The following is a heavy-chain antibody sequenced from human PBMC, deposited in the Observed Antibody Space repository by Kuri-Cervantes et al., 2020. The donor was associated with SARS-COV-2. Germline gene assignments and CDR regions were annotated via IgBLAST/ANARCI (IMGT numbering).Heavy chain of an antibody. CDR1: GFTFSSYG. V-gene: IGHV3-33*08. D-gene: IGHD2-2*01. J-gene: IGHJ4*02. CDR2: IWYDGSNK. Sequence: GESLKISCAASGFTFSSYGMHWVRQAPGKGLEWVAVIWYDGSNKYCADSVKGRFTISRDNSKSTLYLQMNSLSAEDTAVYYCARDMACTSTSCYGFDYWGQGTLVTVSS. CDR3: ARDMACTSTSCYGFDY.